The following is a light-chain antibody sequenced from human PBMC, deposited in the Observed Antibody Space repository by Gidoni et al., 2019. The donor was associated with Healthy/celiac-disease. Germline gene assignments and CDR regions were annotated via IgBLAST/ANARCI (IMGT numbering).Light chain of an antibody. CDR1: NIGSKS. J-gene: IGLJ2*01. CDR2: YDS. CDR3: QVWDSSSDSL. Sequence: SYVLTQPPSVSVAPGKTARITCGGNNIGSKSVHWYQQKPGQAPVLVIYYDSERPSGIPERFSGSNSGNTATLTISRVEAGDEADYYCQVWDSSSDSLFGGGTKLTVL. V-gene: IGLV3-21*04.